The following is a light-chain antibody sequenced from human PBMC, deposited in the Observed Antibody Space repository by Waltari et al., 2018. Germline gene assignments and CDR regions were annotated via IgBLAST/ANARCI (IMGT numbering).Light chain of an antibody. J-gene: IGKJ1*01. CDR3: QHYVNLPVT. V-gene: IGKV3-20*01. CDR1: QSVSRA. Sequence: ELVLPQSPGTLSSSPGERATLSCRASQSVSRALAWYQQKPGQAPRLLIYAASTRATGVPDRFSGSGSGTDFSLTISRLDPEDFAVYYCQHYVNLPVTFGQGTKVEI. CDR2: AAS.